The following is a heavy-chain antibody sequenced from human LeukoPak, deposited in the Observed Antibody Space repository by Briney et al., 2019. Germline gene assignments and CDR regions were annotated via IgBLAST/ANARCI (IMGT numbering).Heavy chain of an antibody. CDR3: ASGDGYLQPY. CDR1: GFSVSGKF. D-gene: IGHD2-21*01. V-gene: IGHV3-53*01. Sequence: GGSLRLSCAASGFSVSGKFMSWVRQAPGKGLEWVSNIHYDGKIRYAGSVGGRFTIYRDDSENTLFLQMNSLRVDDTAVYFCASGDGYLQPYWGQGTLVTVSS. CDR2: IHYDGKI. J-gene: IGHJ4*02.